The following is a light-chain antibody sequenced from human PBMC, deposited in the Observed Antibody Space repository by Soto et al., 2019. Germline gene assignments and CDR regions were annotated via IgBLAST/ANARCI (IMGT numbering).Light chain of an antibody. CDR3: QQYHALPYT. Sequence: DIQVTQSPSSLSASVGDRVTITCQASQDISRYLDWYQQKPGQAPKVLIYGASNLIRGISSRFSGSGSGTHFTFTITTLQPEDFATYYGQQYHALPYTCGQGTKLDIK. CDR2: GAS. CDR1: QDISRY. J-gene: IGKJ2*01. V-gene: IGKV1-33*01.